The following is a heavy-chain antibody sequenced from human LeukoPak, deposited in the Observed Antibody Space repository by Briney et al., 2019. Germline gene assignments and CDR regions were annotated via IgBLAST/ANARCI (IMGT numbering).Heavy chain of an antibody. D-gene: IGHD2-8*01. Sequence: GGSLRLSCAASGFTFSSYGMHWVRQAPGKGLEWVAIISYDGSNKYYADSVQGRFTISRDNSKNTLYLQMNSLKAEDTAVYYCAKEYCTNGVCYMGIDYWGQGTLVTVSS. CDR3: AKEYCTNGVCYMGIDY. CDR1: GFTFSSYG. J-gene: IGHJ4*02. V-gene: IGHV3-30*18. CDR2: ISYDGSNK.